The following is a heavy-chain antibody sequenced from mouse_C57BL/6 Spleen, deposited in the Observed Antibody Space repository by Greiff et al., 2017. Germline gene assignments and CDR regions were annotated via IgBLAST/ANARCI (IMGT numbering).Heavy chain of an antibody. J-gene: IGHJ3*01. CDR3: ARGATVASYEAWFAY. D-gene: IGHD1-1*01. Sequence: QVQLKESGAELMKPGASVKLSCKATGYTFTGYWIEWVKQRPGHGLEWIGEILPGSGSTNYNEKFKGKATFTADTSSNTAYMQLSSLTTEDSAIXEGARGATVASYEAWFAYWGQGTLVTVSA. CDR1: GYTFTGYW. V-gene: IGHV1-9*01. CDR2: ILPGSGST.